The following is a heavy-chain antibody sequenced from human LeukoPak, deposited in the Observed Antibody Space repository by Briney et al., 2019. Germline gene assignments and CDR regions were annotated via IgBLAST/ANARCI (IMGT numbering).Heavy chain of an antibody. CDR2: IIPIFGTA. V-gene: IGHV1-69*01. J-gene: IGHJ5*02. CDR3: ARSIAAAGKNWFDP. CDR1: GGTFISYA. D-gene: IGHD6-13*01. Sequence: GASVKVSCKASGGTFISYAISWVRQAPGQGLEWMGGIIPIFGTANYAQKFQGRVTITADESTSTAYMELSSLRSEDTAVYYCARSIAAAGKNWFDPWGQGTLVTVSS.